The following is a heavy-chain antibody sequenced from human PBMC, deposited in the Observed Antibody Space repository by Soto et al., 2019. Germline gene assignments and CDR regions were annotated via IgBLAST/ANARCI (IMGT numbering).Heavy chain of an antibody. J-gene: IGHJ5*02. CDR3: AKERTAVIYYWFDP. V-gene: IGHV1-3*01. CDR2: INAGNGNT. D-gene: IGHD6-13*01. Sequence: QVQLVQSGAEVXKPGASVKVSCKASGYTFTNYAMYWVRQARGQRLEWMGWINAGNGNTKYSQKFQGRDTIARDTSVSTAYMELSVLRSEDTAVYYCAKERTAVIYYWFDPWSQGTLVTVSS. CDR1: GYTFTNYA.